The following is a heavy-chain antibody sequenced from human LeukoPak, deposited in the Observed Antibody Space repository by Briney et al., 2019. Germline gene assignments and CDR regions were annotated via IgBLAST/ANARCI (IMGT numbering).Heavy chain of an antibody. J-gene: IGHJ6*04. CDR2: INHSGST. Sequence: PSETLSLTCAVYGGSFSGYYWRWIRQPPGKGLEWIGEINHSGSTNYNPSLKSRVTISVDTSKNQFSLKLSSVTAADTAVYYCARGRAVASIVSRYYYYYGMDVWGKGTTVTVSS. CDR1: GGSFSGYY. V-gene: IGHV4-34*01. CDR3: ARGRAVASIVSRYYYYYGMDV. D-gene: IGHD3-9*01.